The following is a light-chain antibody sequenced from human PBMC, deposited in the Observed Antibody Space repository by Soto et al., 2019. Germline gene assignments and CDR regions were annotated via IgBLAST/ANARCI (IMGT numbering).Light chain of an antibody. CDR2: GAS. CDR3: QQYGWSLT. V-gene: IGKV3-20*01. Sequence: EIVLTQSPGTLSLSPGERATLSCRASQGVRSNFLAWYQQKPGQAPRFLIYGASNSATGIPDRFSGSGSGTDFTLTISRLEPEDFAGYYCQQYGWSLTFGGGTKVEIK. CDR1: QGVRSNF. J-gene: IGKJ4*01.